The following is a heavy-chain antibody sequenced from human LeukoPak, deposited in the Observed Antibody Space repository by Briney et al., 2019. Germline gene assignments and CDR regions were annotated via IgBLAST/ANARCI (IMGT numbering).Heavy chain of an antibody. CDR1: GGTFSSYA. D-gene: IGHD3-22*01. Sequence: GASVKVSCKASGGTFSSYAISWVRQAPGQGLEWMGRIIPILGIANYAQKFQGRVTITADKSTCTAYMELSSLRSEDTAVYYCARGYYYDSSGYYYYYYYGMDVWGQGTTVTVSS. CDR3: ARGYYYDSSGYYYYYYYGMDV. CDR2: IIPILGIA. J-gene: IGHJ6*02. V-gene: IGHV1-69*04.